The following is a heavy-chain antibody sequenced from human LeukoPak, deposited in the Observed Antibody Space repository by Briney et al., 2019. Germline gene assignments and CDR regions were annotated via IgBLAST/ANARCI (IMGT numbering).Heavy chain of an antibody. V-gene: IGHV3-23*01. Sequence: PGGSLRLSCAASGFTFSSYAMSWVRQAPGKGLEWVSAISGSGGSTYYADSVKGQFTISRDNSKNTLYLQMNSLRAEDTAVYYCAKDRHDSSVNYLLGYWGQEPWSPSPQ. CDR2: ISGSGGST. J-gene: IGHJ4*01. CDR1: GFTFSSYA. CDR3: AKDRHDSSVNYLLGY. D-gene: IGHD3-22*01.